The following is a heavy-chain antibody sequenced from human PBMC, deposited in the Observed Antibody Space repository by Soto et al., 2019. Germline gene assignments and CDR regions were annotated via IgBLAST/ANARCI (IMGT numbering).Heavy chain of an antibody. CDR2: IYWDDDK. CDR1: GFSLSTSGVG. V-gene: IGHV2-5*02. Sequence: QITLKESGPTLVKPTQTLTLTCTFSGFSLSTSGVGVGWIRQPPGKALEWLALIYWDDDKRYSPSLKSRLTITKETSKNQVVLTMTNMDPVDTATYYCAHSSRATNWEPSDAFDIWGQGTMVTVSS. CDR3: AHSSRATNWEPSDAFDI. J-gene: IGHJ3*02. D-gene: IGHD7-27*01.